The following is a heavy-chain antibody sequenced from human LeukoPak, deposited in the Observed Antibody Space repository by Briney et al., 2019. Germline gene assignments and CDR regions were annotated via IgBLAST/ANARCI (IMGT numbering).Heavy chain of an antibody. CDR3: VREYSSSSGRAFDM. D-gene: IGHD6-6*01. V-gene: IGHV3-74*01. J-gene: IGHJ3*02. CDR2: ISTDGSST. Sequence: GGALRLSCAASGVTFSSYWMRSGRQAPGEGVWWVSRISTDGSSTNSADSVKGRLTISRDNAKNTLYLQMNSLRAEDTAVYYCVREYSSSSGRAFDMWGQGTMVTVSP. CDR1: GVTFSSYW.